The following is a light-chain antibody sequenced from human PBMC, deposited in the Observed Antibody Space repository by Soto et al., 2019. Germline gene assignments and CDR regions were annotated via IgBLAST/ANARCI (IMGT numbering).Light chain of an antibody. CDR2: DVS. V-gene: IGKV1-5*01. CDR1: QSVTTY. J-gene: IGKJ1*01. Sequence: DIQMTQSPSSLSASAGDRVTITCRASQSVTTYVSWYQQKPGKAPELLIYDVSILASGVPSRFSGSGSGTEFTLTISSLQPDDFATYYCQQYNSYWWTFGQGTNVDIK. CDR3: QQYNSYWWT.